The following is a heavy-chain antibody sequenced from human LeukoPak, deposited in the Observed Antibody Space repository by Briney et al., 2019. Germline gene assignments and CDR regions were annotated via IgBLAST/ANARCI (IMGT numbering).Heavy chain of an antibody. CDR2: ITSSSSTI. Sequence: PGGSLRLSCAASGFTFSSYVMNWVRQAPGKGLEWISYITSSSSTITYADSVKGRFTISRDNVEKSLYLQMNSLRAEDTAVYYCVREGPALDYWGQGTLVTVSS. CDR1: GFTFSSYV. V-gene: IGHV3-48*01. J-gene: IGHJ4*02. CDR3: VREGPALDY.